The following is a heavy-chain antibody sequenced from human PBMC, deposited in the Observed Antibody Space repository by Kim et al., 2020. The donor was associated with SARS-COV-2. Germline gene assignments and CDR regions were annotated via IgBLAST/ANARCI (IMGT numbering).Heavy chain of an antibody. CDR2: K. V-gene: IGHV2-5*01. J-gene: IGHJ1*01. CDR3: ALESVLPGFQH. D-gene: IGHD3-10*01. Sequence: KRYSPSLKSRLTITKDTSKNQVVLTMTNMDPVDTATYYCALESVLPGFQHWGQGTLVTVSS.